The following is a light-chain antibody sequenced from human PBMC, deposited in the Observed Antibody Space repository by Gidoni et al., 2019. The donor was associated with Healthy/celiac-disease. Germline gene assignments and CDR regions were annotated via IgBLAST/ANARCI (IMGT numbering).Light chain of an antibody. CDR3: QQRSNWPIT. CDR1: QSVSSY. Sequence: EIVLTQSPAPLSLSPGERAPLSCRASQSVSSYLAWYQQKPGQAPRLLIYDASNRATGIPARFSGSGSGTDFTLTISSLEPEDFAVYYCQQRSNWPITFGQGTRLEIK. V-gene: IGKV3-11*01. CDR2: DAS. J-gene: IGKJ5*01.